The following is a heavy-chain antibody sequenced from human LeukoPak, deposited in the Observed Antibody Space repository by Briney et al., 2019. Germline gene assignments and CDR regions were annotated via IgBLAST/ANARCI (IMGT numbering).Heavy chain of an antibody. Sequence: ASVKVSCKASGYTFTGYYMHWVRQAPGQGLEWMGWINPNSGGTNYAQKFQGRVTMTRDTSISTAYMELSRLRSDDTAVYYCAREAAPTAEYFQHWGQGTLVTVSS. V-gene: IGHV1-2*02. D-gene: IGHD6-13*01. CDR3: AREAAPTAEYFQH. CDR2: INPNSGGT. J-gene: IGHJ1*01. CDR1: GYTFTGYY.